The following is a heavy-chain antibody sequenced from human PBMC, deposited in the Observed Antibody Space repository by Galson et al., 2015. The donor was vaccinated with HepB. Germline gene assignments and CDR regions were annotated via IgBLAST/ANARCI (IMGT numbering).Heavy chain of an antibody. J-gene: IGHJ4*02. V-gene: IGHV3-48*01. CDR2: ISSSSSTI. D-gene: IGHD3-16*01. CDR3: ARGLDY. Sequence: SLRLSCAASGFTFSTYSMNWVGQAPGKGLDWVSYISSSSSTIYYADSVKGRFTIFRDNAKNSLYLQMNSLRAEDTAVYYCARGLDYWVQGTLVTVSS. CDR1: GFTFSTYS.